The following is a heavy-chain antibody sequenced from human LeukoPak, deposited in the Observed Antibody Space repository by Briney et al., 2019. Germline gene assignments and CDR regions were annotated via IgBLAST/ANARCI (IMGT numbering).Heavy chain of an antibody. V-gene: IGHV3-23*01. D-gene: IGHD4-17*01. J-gene: IGHJ3*02. CDR1: GLTFSNYD. CDR2: ISGSGQGP. CDR3: SKDPNGDYVGAFDM. Sequence: GGSVRLSCTASGLTFSNYDNTWVRQAPGKGLEWVSAISGSGQGPYYADSVKGRFSVSRDNAQNTVFLHMSSLRADDTALYYCSKDPNGDYVGAFDMWGPGTMVTVSS.